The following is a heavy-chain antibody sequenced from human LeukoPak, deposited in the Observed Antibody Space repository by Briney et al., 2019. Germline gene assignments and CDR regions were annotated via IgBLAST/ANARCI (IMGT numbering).Heavy chain of an antibody. Sequence: PGGSLRLSCAASGFTFSSYSMNWVRQAPGKGLEWVSSISSSSSYIYYADSVKGRFNISRDNAKNSLYLQMNSLRAEDTAVYCCARDLEQWLNNWFDPWGQGTLVTVSS. CDR3: ARDLEQWLNNWFDP. CDR2: ISSSSSYI. J-gene: IGHJ5*02. CDR1: GFTFSSYS. D-gene: IGHD6-19*01. V-gene: IGHV3-21*01.